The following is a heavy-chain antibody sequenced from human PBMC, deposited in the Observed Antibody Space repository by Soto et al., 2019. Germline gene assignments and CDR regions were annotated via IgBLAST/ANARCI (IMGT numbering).Heavy chain of an antibody. V-gene: IGHV3-23*01. CDR2: IRTSVGDT. D-gene: IGHD4-17*01. CDR3: AKDPTYDYGYFDS. J-gene: IGHJ4*02. Sequence: GGSLRLSCAASGFTFSSYAMNWVRQAPGKGLEWVSTIRTSVGDTYYAASVKGRFAISRDNSKSTVYLHLNSLRAEDTAIYYCAKDPTYDYGYFDSWGQGTLVTVSS. CDR1: GFTFSSYA.